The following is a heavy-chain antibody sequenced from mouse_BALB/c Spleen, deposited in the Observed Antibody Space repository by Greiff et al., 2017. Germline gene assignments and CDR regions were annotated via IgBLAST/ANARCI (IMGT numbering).Heavy chain of an antibody. CDR3: ARDRRTGTDYFDY. V-gene: IGHV2-9*02. CDR2: IWAGGST. Sequence: VKLQESGPGLVAPSQSLSITCTVSGFSLTSYGVHWVRQPPGKGLEWLGVIWAGGSTNYNSALMSRLSISKDNSKSQVFLKMNSLQTDDTAMYYCARDRRTGTDYFDYWGQGTTLTVSS. CDR1: GFSLTSYG. J-gene: IGHJ2*01. D-gene: IGHD4-1*01.